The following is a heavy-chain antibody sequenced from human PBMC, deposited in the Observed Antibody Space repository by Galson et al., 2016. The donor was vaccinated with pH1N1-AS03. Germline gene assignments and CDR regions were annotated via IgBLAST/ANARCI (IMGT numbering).Heavy chain of an antibody. V-gene: IGHV5-51*01. D-gene: IGHD6-19*01. CDR3: ARLTLSSGWPCDY. Sequence: QSGAEVKKPGESLKISCQGSGYSFTNYWIGWARQMPGKGLEWMGITYLDDSDTRYSPSFQGQVTISADKSISTAYLQWSSLKASDTAMYYCARLTLSSGWPCDYWGQGTLVTVSS. CDR2: TYLDDSDT. CDR1: GYSFTNYW. J-gene: IGHJ4*01.